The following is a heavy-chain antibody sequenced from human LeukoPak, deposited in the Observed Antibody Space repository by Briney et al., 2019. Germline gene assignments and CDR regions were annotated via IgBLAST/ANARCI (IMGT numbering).Heavy chain of an antibody. Sequence: GGSLRLSCAASGFTFSSYSMNWVRQAPGKGLEWVSSISSSNIYYADSVKGRFTISRDNAKNSLYLQMNSLRAEDTAVYYCARAIVATGGGLDYWGQGTLVTVSS. V-gene: IGHV3-21*01. D-gene: IGHD5-12*01. CDR1: GFTFSSYS. CDR3: ARAIVATGGGLDY. CDR2: ISSSNI. J-gene: IGHJ4*02.